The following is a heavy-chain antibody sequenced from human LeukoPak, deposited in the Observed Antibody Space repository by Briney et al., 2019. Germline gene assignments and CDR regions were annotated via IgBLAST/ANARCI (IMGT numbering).Heavy chain of an antibody. J-gene: IGHJ5*02. CDR2: INHSGST. CDR3: ARAESGKQWLT. CDR1: GGSFSGDY. Sequence: PSETLSLTCAVYGGSFSGDYWSWIRQPPGKGLEWIGEINHSGSTNYNPSLKSRVTISVDTSKNQFSLKLSSVTAADTAVYYCARAESGKQWLTWGQGTLVTVSS. V-gene: IGHV4-34*01. D-gene: IGHD6-19*01.